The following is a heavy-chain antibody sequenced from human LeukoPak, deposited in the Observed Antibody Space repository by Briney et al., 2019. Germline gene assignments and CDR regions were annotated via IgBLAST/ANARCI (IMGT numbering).Heavy chain of an antibody. CDR1: GGSISSSNW. J-gene: IGHJ4*02. CDR3: ARVRSSRAFDY. V-gene: IGHV4-4*02. CDR2: IYHSGST. D-gene: IGHD1-26*01. Sequence: SETLSLTCAVSGGSISSSNWWSWVRQPPWKGLEWIGEIYHSGSTNYNPSLKSRDTISVDKSKSQFSLKLSSVTAADTAVYYCARVRSSRAFDYWGQGTLVTVSS.